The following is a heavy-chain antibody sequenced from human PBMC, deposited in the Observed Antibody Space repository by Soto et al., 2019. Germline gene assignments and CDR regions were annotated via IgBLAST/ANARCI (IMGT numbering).Heavy chain of an antibody. CDR3: ARDRNDGDYAYYFDY. CDR2: IIPIFGTA. CDR1: GGTFSSYA. D-gene: IGHD4-17*01. Sequence: QVQLVQSGAEVKKPGSSVKVSCKASGGTFSSYAISWVRQAPGQGLEWMGGIIPIFGTANYAQKFQGRVTITADESTSTAYMELSSLRSEDMAVYYCARDRNDGDYAYYFDYWGQGTLVTVSS. V-gene: IGHV1-69*01. J-gene: IGHJ4*02.